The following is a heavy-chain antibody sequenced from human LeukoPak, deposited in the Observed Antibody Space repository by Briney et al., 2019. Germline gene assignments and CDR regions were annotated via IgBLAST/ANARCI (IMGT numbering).Heavy chain of an antibody. V-gene: IGHV1-69*04. CDR2: IIPILGIA. D-gene: IGHD3-10*01. Sequence: SVKGSCTASGGTFSSYAISWVRQAPRQGLEWMGRIIPILGIANYAQKFQGRVTITVDKSTSTAYMEMSSLRSEDTAVYYCARDLDYYGSGSLDYWGQGTLVTVSS. CDR1: GGTFSSYA. J-gene: IGHJ4*02. CDR3: ARDLDYYGSGSLDY.